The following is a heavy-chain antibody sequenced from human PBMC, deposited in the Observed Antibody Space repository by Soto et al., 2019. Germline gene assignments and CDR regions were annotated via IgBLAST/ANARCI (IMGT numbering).Heavy chain of an antibody. CDR2: INAGNGNT. J-gene: IGHJ5*02. D-gene: IGHD4-17*01. V-gene: IGHV1-3*01. CDR1: GYTFTSYA. Sequence: GASVKVSCTASGYTFTSYAMHWVRQAPGQRLEWMGWINAGNGNTKYSQKFQGRVTITRDTSASTAYMELSSLRSEDTAVYYCARVRPNTVTGRPDWFDPWGQGTLVTVSS. CDR3: ARVRPNTVTGRPDWFDP.